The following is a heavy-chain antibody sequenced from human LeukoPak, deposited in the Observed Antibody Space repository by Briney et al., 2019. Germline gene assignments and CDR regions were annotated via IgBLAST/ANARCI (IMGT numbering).Heavy chain of an antibody. V-gene: IGHV3-48*03. D-gene: IGHD1-26*01. CDR1: GFTFSSYE. CDR2: ISSSGSTI. Sequence: GGSLRLSCAASGFTFSSYEMNWVRQAPGKGLEWVSYISSSGSTIYYADSVKGRFTISRDNAKNSLYLQMNSLRAEDTAVYYCARFYGSYDGSYMDVWGKGTTVTISS. CDR3: ARFYGSYDGSYMDV. J-gene: IGHJ6*03.